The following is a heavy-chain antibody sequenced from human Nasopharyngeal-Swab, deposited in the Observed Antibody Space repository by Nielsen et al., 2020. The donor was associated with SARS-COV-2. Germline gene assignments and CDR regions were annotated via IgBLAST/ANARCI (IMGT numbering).Heavy chain of an antibody. D-gene: IGHD6-13*01. CDR2: IYPGDSDT. J-gene: IGHJ4*02. Sequence: VRQMPGKGLEWMGIIYPGDSDTRDSPSFQGQVTISADKSISTAYLQWSSLKASDTAMYYCAVTGYSSSWFFDYWGQGTLVTVSS. V-gene: IGHV5-51*01. CDR3: AVTGYSSSWFFDY.